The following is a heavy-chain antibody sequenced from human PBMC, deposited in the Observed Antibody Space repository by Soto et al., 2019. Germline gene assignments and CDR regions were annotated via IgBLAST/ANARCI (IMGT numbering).Heavy chain of an antibody. CDR1: GFSFSSYA. CDR3: ARRSSGWYFDY. CDR2: ISGSGDST. D-gene: IGHD6-19*01. J-gene: IGHJ4*02. V-gene: IGHV3-23*01. Sequence: EVQLLESGGGLVQPGGSLRLSCAASGFSFSSYAMNWVRQAPGKGLEWVSVISGSGDSTYYADSVKGRFTISRDNSKNTLYLHMSSLRAEDKAVYYCARRSSGWYFDYWGQGTLVIVSS.